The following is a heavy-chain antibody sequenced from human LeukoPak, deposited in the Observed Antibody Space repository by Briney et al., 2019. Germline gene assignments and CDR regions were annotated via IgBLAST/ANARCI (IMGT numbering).Heavy chain of an antibody. V-gene: IGHV3-23*01. D-gene: IGHD2-21*02. CDR1: GLTFSSYA. J-gene: IGHJ4*02. CDR3: ATVAWAGDRG. CDR2: ISGSGATT. Sequence: GGSLRLSCAATGLTFSSYAMNWVRQAPGKGLEWVSVISGSGATTYYADSVKGRFTISRDNSKNTLYLQMNSLRDEDTAVYYCATVAWAGDRGWGQGTLVTVSS.